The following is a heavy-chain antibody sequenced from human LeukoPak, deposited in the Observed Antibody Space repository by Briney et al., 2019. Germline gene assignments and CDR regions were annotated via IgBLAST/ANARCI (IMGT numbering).Heavy chain of an antibody. V-gene: IGHV3-33*01. D-gene: IGHD3-9*01. CDR3: ARDSPSYYDILTGYYYYYYYMDV. CDR2: IWYDGSNK. J-gene: IGHJ6*03. CDR1: GFTFSSYG. Sequence: GGSLRLSCAASGFTFSSYGMHWVRQAPGKGLEWVAVIWYDGSNKYYADSVKGRFTISRDNSKNTLYLQMNSLRAEDTAVYYCARDSPSYYDILTGYYYYYYYMDVWGKGTTVTVSS.